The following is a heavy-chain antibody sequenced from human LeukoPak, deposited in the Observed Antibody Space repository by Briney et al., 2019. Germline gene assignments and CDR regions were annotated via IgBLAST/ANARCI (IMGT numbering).Heavy chain of an antibody. Sequence: SETLSLTCAVYGGSFSGYYWSWIRQPPGKGLEWIGEINHSGSTNYNPSLKSRATISVDTSKNQFSLKLSSVTAADTAVYYCARGRSGYSSSWSDYWGQGTLVTVSS. CDR1: GGSFSGYY. CDR3: ARGRSGYSSSWSDY. CDR2: INHSGST. D-gene: IGHD6-13*01. V-gene: IGHV4-34*01. J-gene: IGHJ4*02.